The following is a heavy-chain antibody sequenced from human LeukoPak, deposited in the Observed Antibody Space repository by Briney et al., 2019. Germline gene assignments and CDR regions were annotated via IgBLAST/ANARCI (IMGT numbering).Heavy chain of an antibody. CDR3: ARGCSSTSCYAFYGMDV. CDR1: GGTFSSYA. Sequence: GASVKVSCKASGGTFSSYAISWVRQAPGQGLEWMGGIIPIFGTANYAQKFQGRVTITGDESTSTAYMELSSLRYEDTAVYYCARGCSSTSCYAFYGMDVWGKGTTVTVSS. D-gene: IGHD2-2*01. CDR2: IIPIFGTA. J-gene: IGHJ6*04. V-gene: IGHV1-69*13.